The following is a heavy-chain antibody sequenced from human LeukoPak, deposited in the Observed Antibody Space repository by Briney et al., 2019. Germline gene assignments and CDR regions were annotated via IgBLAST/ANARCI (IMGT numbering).Heavy chain of an antibody. V-gene: IGHV4-39*07. CDR1: GGSISSSSYY. J-gene: IGHJ4*02. CDR3: AREGAGYCSGGSCYPFDY. Sequence: SETLSLTCTVSGGSISSSSYYWGWIRQPPGKGLGWIGSIYYSGSTYYNPSLKSRVTISVDTSKNQFSLKLSSVTAADTAVYYCAREGAGYCSGGSCYPFDYWGQGTLVTVSS. CDR2: IYYSGST. D-gene: IGHD2-15*01.